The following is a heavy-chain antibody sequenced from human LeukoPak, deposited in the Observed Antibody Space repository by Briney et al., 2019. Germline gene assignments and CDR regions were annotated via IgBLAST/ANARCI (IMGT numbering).Heavy chain of an antibody. D-gene: IGHD5-24*01. V-gene: IGHV1-8*01. CDR2: MNPNSGNT. CDR1: AYTFTSYD. Sequence: GASVKVSCKASAYTFTSYDINWVRQATGQGLEWMGWMNPNSGNTGYAQRFQGRVTMTRDNSISTAYMELSRLRSDDTAVYYCARVEMATGGDFWGQGTLVTVSS. CDR3: ARVEMATGGDF. J-gene: IGHJ4*02.